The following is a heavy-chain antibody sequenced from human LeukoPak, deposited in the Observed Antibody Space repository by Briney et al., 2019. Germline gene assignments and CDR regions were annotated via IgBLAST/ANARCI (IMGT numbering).Heavy chain of an antibody. J-gene: IGHJ6*02. CDR1: GFPFFSYY. D-gene: IGHD3-10*01. Sequence: PGGSLRLSCAASGFPFFSYYMTWVRQAPGKGLEWVATINQDESVTDSVGAVKGRFTVSRDNAKNSLYLQMNSLRAEDTAVYYCASTQVRGVISRMDVWGQGTTVTVSS. V-gene: IGHV3-7*02. CDR3: ASTQVRGVISRMDV. CDR2: INQDESVT.